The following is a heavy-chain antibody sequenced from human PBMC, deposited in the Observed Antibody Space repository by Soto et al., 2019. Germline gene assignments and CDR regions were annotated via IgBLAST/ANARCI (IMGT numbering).Heavy chain of an antibody. V-gene: IGHV4-4*07. CDR3: ARGSAAGVDYGMDV. CDR2: IYRGGGT. Sequence: KASETLSLTCTVSRGSISTYYWSWIRQPAGKGLEWIGRIYRGGGTNYDPSLKSRVTMSVDTSKNQFSLKLSLVTAADTAVYYCARGSAAGVDYGMDVWGQGTTVTVSS. D-gene: IGHD6-25*01. J-gene: IGHJ6*02. CDR1: RGSISTYY.